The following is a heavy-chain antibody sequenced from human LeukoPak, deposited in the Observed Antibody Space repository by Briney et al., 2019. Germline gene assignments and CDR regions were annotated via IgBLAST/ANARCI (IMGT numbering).Heavy chain of an antibody. CDR1: GFTFSDYY. J-gene: IGHJ5*02. Sequence: GGSLRLSCAASGFTFSDYYMSWIRQAPGKGLEWVSYISSSGSTIYYADSVKGRFTISRDNAKNSLYLQMNSLRAEDTAVYYRARSWRNDWFDPWGQGTLVTVSS. V-gene: IGHV3-11*01. D-gene: IGHD1-1*01. CDR3: ARSWRNDWFDP. CDR2: ISSSGSTI.